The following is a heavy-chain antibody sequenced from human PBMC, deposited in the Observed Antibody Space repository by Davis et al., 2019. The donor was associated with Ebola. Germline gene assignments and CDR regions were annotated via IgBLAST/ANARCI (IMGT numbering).Heavy chain of an antibody. J-gene: IGHJ6*02. D-gene: IGHD3-3*01. CDR3: ARGPKGVVTARDYYYGMDV. V-gene: IGHV3-11*06. CDR2: ISSSSSYT. CDR1: GFTFSDYY. Sequence: GSLRLSCAASGFTFSDYYMSWIRQAPGKGLEWVSYISSSSSYTNYADSVKGRFTISRDNAKNSLYLQMNSLRAEDTAVYYCARGPKGVVTARDYYYGMDVWGQGTTVTVSS.